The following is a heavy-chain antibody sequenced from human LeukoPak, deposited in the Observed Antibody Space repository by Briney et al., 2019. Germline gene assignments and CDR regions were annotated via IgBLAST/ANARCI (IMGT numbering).Heavy chain of an antibody. J-gene: IGHJ5*02. CDR1: GFIFSQYS. CDR2: IRSSSET. D-gene: IGHD5-12*01. Sequence: GGSLRLSCAASGFIFSQYSMNWVRRAPGKGLEWVSHIRSSSETFYADSVKGRFTICRDNARNALYLQMNNLRGEDTAIYYCARDAGNSGYGCDLWGQGTLVTVSS. CDR3: ARDAGNSGYGCDL. V-gene: IGHV3-48*01.